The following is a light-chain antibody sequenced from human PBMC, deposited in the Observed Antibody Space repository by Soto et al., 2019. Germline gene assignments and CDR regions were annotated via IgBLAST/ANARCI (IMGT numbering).Light chain of an antibody. V-gene: IGKV3-20*01. CDR1: QTVTNNY. Sequence: EFVLTHSQGTRSLSPGDRATLSWRASQTVTNNYLGWYQQKPGQAPRLLIYDASSRPTVIADRFSGGGSGTDFTLPISRLAPEELAVYYCHQCTRDQLKSGG. CDR3: HQCTRDQLK. J-gene: IGKJ4*02. CDR2: DAS.